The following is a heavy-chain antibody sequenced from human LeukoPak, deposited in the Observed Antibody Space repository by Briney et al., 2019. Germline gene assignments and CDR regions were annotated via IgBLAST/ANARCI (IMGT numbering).Heavy chain of an antibody. Sequence: GGSLRLSCAASGFSFSDFYMNWIRQAAGKGLESVSYISSSGDTIYYADSVKGRFTISRYNAKNSLYLQMNSLRAEDTAVYYCASDHWNYGGGFDIWGQGTMVTVSS. V-gene: IGHV3-11*04. D-gene: IGHD1-7*01. CDR1: GFSFSDFY. CDR3: ASDHWNYGGGFDI. CDR2: ISSSGDTI. J-gene: IGHJ3*02.